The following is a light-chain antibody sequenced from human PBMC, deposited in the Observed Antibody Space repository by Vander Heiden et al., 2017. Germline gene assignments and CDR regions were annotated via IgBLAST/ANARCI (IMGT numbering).Light chain of an antibody. J-gene: IGKJ1*01. CDR2: AAS. CDR3: QQSYSTLWT. CDR1: QSISSY. Sequence: DIQMTQSPTSLSASVGDRVTITCRASQSISSYLSWYQQKPGKAPKVLIYAASSLQSGVPSRFSGSGSGTDFTLTITSLQAEDSATYYCQQSYSTLWTFGQGTKVEIK. V-gene: IGKV1-39*01.